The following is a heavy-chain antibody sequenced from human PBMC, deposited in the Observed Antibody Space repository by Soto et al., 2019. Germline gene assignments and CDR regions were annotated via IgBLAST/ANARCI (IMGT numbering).Heavy chain of an antibody. CDR2: ISSDGTHK. Sequence: QVQLVESGGGVVQPGRSLRLSCAASGFTFSSYAMHWVRQAPGKGQEWVAIISSDGTHKFYSDSVKGRFTISRANSKNTLYLQMNSLRAEDTAVYYCARDGLPYSGSPFYFAYWGQGTLVTVSS. CDR3: ARDGLPYSGSPFYFAY. V-gene: IGHV3-30-3*01. D-gene: IGHD1-26*01. J-gene: IGHJ4*02. CDR1: GFTFSSYA.